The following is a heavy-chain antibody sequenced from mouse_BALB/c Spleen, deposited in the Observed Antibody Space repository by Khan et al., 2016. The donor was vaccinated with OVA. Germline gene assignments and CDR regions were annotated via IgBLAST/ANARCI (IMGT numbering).Heavy chain of an antibody. J-gene: IGHJ4*01. CDR1: GYTFTSYW. V-gene: IGHV1S41*01. D-gene: IGHD1-1*01. CDR2: IGPGSGST. CDR3: ARSNYYGSGLYAMDY. Sequence: DLVKPGAAVKLSCKASGYTFTSYWINWIKQRPGQGLEWIGRIGPGSGSTSYNEMFKGKATLTVDTSSSTAYIQLSSLSSEDSAVYFCARSNYYGSGLYAMDYWGQGTSGTVSS.